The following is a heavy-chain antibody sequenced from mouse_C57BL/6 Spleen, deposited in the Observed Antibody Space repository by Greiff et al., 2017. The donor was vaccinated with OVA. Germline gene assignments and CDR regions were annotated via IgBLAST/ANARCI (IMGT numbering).Heavy chain of an antibody. V-gene: IGHV10-1*01. CDR1: GFSFNTYA. CDR3: VRGSHAFDY. Sequence: EVQVVESGGGLVQPKGSLKLSCAASGFSFNTYAMNWVRQAPGKGLEWVARIRSKSNNYATYYADSVKDRFTISRDDSESMLYLQMNNLKTEDTAMYYCVRGSHAFDYWGQGTTLTVSS. D-gene: IGHD1-1*02. CDR2: IRSKSNNYAT. J-gene: IGHJ2*01.